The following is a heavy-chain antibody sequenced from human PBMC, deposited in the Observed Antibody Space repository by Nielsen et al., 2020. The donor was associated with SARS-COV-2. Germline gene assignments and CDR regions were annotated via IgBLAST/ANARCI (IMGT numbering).Heavy chain of an antibody. V-gene: IGHV3-23*01. Sequence: GESLKISCAASGFTFSSYSMNWVRQAPGKGLEWVSAISSSGGNTYYADSVKGRFTISRDNFKNALYLQMNSLRAEDTAVYYCAKAGSRSYFDHWGQGTLVTVSS. CDR3: AKAGSRSYFDH. CDR2: ISSSGGNT. J-gene: IGHJ4*02. CDR1: GFTFSSYS. D-gene: IGHD1-26*01.